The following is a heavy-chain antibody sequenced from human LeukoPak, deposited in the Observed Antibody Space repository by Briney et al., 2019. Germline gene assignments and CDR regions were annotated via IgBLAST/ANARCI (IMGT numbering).Heavy chain of an antibody. V-gene: IGHV3-21*01. CDR1: GFSFSAYI. CDR2: ISSSSSYI. CDR3: ATHSSDWQTVDL. J-gene: IGHJ5*02. Sequence: PGGSLRLSYAASGFSFSAYIMNWVRQVPGKGLEWVSSISSSSSYIYYRDSVEGRFIISRDNAKNSLYLQMNSLRPEDTALYYCATHSSDWQTVDLWGQGTQVTVSS. D-gene: IGHD6-19*01.